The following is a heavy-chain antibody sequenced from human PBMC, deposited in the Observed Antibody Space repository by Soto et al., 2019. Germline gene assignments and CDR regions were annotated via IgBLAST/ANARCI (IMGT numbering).Heavy chain of an antibody. CDR2: IYSSGGT. V-gene: IGHV4-31*01. Sequence: QVQLQESGPGLLRPSETLSLTCTVSGASITSGGHYWSWIRQYPGKGLEWIAYIYSSGGTYFNPSLKSQVTISADTSKNQFSLKLSSVSAADTAVYYCVRDDGALAITHWGQGTLVTVSS. CDR3: VRDDGALAITH. J-gene: IGHJ4*02. D-gene: IGHD3-22*01. CDR1: GASITSGGHY.